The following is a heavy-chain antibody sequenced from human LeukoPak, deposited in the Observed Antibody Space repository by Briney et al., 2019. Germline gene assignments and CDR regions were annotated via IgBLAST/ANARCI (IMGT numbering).Heavy chain of an antibody. CDR2: MYPNSGNT. V-gene: IGHV1-8*03. D-gene: IGHD2-2*01. J-gene: IGHJ3*02. CDR3: ATPEEGDALDI. Sequence: GASVKASCKASGYTFTSYDINWVRQATGQGREWMGWMYPNSGNTGYAQKFQGRVTITRNTSISTAYMEVSSLRSEYTAVYYCATPEEGDALDIWGQGTMVTVSS. CDR1: GYTFTSYD.